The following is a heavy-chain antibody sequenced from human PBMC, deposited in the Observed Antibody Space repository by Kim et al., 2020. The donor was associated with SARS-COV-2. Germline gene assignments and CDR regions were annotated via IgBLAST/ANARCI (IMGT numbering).Heavy chain of an antibody. D-gene: IGHD1-26*01. CDR2: INSDGSST. CDR3: ARRRELLGRNDAFDI. CDR1: GFTFSSYW. Sequence: GGSLRLSCAASGFTFSSYWMHWVRQAPGKGLVWVSRINSDGSSTSYADSVKGRFTISRDNAKNTLYLQMNSLRAEDTAVYYCARRRELLGRNDAFDIWGQGTMVTVSS. V-gene: IGHV3-74*01. J-gene: IGHJ3*02.